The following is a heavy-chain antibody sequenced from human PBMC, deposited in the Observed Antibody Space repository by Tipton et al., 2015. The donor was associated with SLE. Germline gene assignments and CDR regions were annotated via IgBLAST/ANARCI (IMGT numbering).Heavy chain of an antibody. J-gene: IGHJ3*02. V-gene: IGHV4-61*09. Sequence: TLSLTCTISGGSISSGSYFWSWIRHPAGKGLEWSGHIYTSGSTNYNPSLKSRVNLSVETSKKQFSLKLSSVTAADTAVYYCARLRLSAFDIWAKGQWSPSLQ. D-gene: IGHD2/OR15-2a*01. CDR2: IYTSGST. CDR1: GGSISSGSYF. CDR3: ARLRLSAFDI.